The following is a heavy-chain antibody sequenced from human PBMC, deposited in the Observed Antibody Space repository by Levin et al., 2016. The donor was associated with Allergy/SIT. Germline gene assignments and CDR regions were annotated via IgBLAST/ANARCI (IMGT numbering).Heavy chain of an antibody. CDR2: IRTKSKKYAT. Sequence: GESLKISCAASDFSLSASAIHWVRQARGKGLEWVARIRTKSKKYATAYADSVKGRFIVSRSDSENMAFLQMNSLNVEDSATYYCGATGWTDQWGQGTLVTVSS. J-gene: IGHJ4*02. V-gene: IGHV3-73*01. CDR1: DFSLSASA. CDR3: GATGWTDQ. D-gene: IGHD6-19*01.